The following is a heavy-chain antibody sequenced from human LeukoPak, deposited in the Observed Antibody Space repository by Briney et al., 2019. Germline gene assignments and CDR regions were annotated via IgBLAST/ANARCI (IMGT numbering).Heavy chain of an antibody. CDR3: ASHYDFWSGYFSGVWFDP. CDR2: ISSSSSYI. Sequence: GGSLRLSCAASGFTFSSYSMNWVRQAPGKGLEWVSSISSSSSYIYYADSVKGRFTISRDNAKNSLYLQMNSLRAEDTAVYYCASHYDFWSGYFSGVWFDPWGQGTLVTVSS. CDR1: GFTFSSYS. J-gene: IGHJ5*02. V-gene: IGHV3-21*01. D-gene: IGHD3-3*01.